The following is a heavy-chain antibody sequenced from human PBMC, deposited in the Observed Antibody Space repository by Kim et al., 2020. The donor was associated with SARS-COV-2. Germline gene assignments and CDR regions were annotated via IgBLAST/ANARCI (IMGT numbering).Heavy chain of an antibody. Sequence: GESLKISCKGSGYSFTSYWIGWVRQMPGKGLEWMGIIYPGDSDTRYSPSFQGQVTISADKSISTAYLQWSSLKASDTAMYYCARQGCSSTSCLMGWDAFDIWGQGTMVTVSS. CDR1: GYSFTSYW. CDR3: ARQGCSSTSCLMGWDAFDI. CDR2: IYPGDSDT. D-gene: IGHD2-2*01. V-gene: IGHV5-51*01. J-gene: IGHJ3*02.